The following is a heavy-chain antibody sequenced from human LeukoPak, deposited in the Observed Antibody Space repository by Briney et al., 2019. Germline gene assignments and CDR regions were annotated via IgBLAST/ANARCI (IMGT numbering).Heavy chain of an antibody. D-gene: IGHD3-10*01. CDR3: AKDPGGSGSFDY. Sequence: GGSLRLSCAASGFTFSSYGMHWVRQAPGKGLEWVAVISYDGSNKYYADSVKGRFTISRDNSKNTLYLQMNSLRAEDTAVYYCAKDPGGSGSFDYWGQGTLVTVSS. V-gene: IGHV3-30*18. CDR2: ISYDGSNK. J-gene: IGHJ4*02. CDR1: GFTFSSYG.